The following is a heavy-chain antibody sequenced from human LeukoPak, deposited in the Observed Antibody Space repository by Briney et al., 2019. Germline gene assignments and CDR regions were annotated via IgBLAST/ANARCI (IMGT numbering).Heavy chain of an antibody. D-gene: IGHD4-17*01. Sequence: PGRSLRLSCEGSGYIFGDYSMSWVRQAPGKGLEWLAFISTSSNTIYYAGSVQGRFTVPRHNAKNFLYLQLNSLSAEDTAQYYCARGAAHSYGYFSDYGAQGILVGVS. CDR1: GYIFGDYS. CDR3: ARGAAHSYGYFSDY. J-gene: IGHJ4*02. CDR2: ISTSSNTI. V-gene: IGHV3-48*01.